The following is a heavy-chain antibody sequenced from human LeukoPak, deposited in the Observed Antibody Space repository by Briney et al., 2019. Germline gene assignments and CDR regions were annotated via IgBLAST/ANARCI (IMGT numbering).Heavy chain of an antibody. CDR1: GYSIISGSY. V-gene: IGHV4-38-2*02. CDR2: IYHSGTT. CDR3: ASLDTAMVRWNAFDI. J-gene: IGHJ3*02. Sequence: SETLSLTCTVSGYSIISGSYWAWIRQPPGKGLEWIGHIYHSGTTSYNLSLKSRVTISVDTSNNQFSLKLSSVTAADTAVYYCASLDTAMVRWNAFDIWGQGTMVTVSS. D-gene: IGHD5-18*01.